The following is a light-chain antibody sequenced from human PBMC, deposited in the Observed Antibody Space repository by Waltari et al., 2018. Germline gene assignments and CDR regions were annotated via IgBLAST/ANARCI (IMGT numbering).Light chain of an antibody. J-gene: IGLJ3*02. V-gene: IGLV3-1*01. CDR1: ALGAKY. Sequence: YELTQPPSVSVSPGQTASITCPGDALGAKYACWYQQTPGQSPVLVIYWVTKRPSGIPERFSGSSSGNTATLTIRGTQAMDEADYYCQAWDRGTWVFGGGTKLTVL. CDR2: WVT. CDR3: QAWDRGTWV.